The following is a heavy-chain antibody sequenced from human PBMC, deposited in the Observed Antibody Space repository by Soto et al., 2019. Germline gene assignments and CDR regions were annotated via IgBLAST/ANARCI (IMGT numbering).Heavy chain of an antibody. CDR1: GGTFSSYA. CDR3: ARAPYSSGHFGY. D-gene: IGHD6-19*01. V-gene: IGHV1-69*12. Sequence: QVQLVQSGAEVKKPGSSVKVSCKASGGTFSSYAISWVRQAPGQGLEWMGGIIPIFGTANYAQKFQGRVXIXAXVSTSTAYMELSSLRSEDTAVYYCARAPYSSGHFGYWGQGTLVTVSS. J-gene: IGHJ4*02. CDR2: IIPIFGTA.